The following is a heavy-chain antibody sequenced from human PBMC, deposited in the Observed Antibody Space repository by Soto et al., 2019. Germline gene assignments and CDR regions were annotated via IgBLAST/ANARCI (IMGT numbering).Heavy chain of an antibody. D-gene: IGHD3-22*01. CDR2: INAGNGNT. V-gene: IGHV1-3*01. J-gene: IGHJ4*02. Sequence: ASVKVSCKASGYTFTSYAMHWVRQAPGQRLEWMGWINAGNGNTKYSQKFQGRVTITRDTSASTAYMELSSLRSEDTAVYYCARDKFPGLEGSSGSPYHWGQGTLVTVSS. CDR1: GYTFTSYA. CDR3: ARDKFPGLEGSSGSPYH.